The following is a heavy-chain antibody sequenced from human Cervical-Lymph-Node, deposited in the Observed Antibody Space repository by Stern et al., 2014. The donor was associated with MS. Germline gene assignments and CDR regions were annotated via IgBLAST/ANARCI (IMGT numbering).Heavy chain of an antibody. CDR3: ALTIFLGGWFDP. V-gene: IGHV4-61*01. J-gene: IGHJ5*02. D-gene: IGHD3-3*01. Sequence: QVQLQESGPGLVKPSETLSLTCAVSGGSVSSGSYYWSWIRQPPGRGLEWIGYISSSGSTNYNPSLKSRVTISIDTSKNQLSLKLSSVTAADTAVYYCALTIFLGGWFDPWGQGTLVTVSS. CDR1: GGSVSSGSYY. CDR2: ISSSGST.